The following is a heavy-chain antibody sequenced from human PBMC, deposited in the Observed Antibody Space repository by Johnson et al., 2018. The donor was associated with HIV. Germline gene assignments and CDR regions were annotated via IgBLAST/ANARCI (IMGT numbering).Heavy chain of an antibody. Sequence: QVQLVESGGGLVKPGGSLRLSCAASGFTFSDYYMSWIRQAPGKGLEWVSYITGSGTVVYYADSVKGRFTISRYNSKNTLYLQMNSLRVEDTAVYYCARDRIWGYAFDIWGQGTMVTVSS. CDR3: ARDRIWGYAFDI. D-gene: IGHD3-16*01. J-gene: IGHJ3*02. V-gene: IGHV3-11*01. CDR2: ITGSGTVV. CDR1: GFTFSDYY.